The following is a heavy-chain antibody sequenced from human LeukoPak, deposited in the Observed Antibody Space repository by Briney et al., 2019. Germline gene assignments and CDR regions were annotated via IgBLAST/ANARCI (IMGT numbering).Heavy chain of an antibody. J-gene: IGHJ4*02. V-gene: IGHV4-30-4*01. CDR2: IYYSGST. CDR1: GGSISSGDYY. CDR3: ARDSAMVLYFDY. D-gene: IGHD5-18*01. Sequence: SETLSLTCTVSGGSISSGDYYWSWIRQPPGKGLEWIGYIYYSGSTYYNPSLKSRVTISVDTSKNQFSLKLNSVTAADTAVYYCARDSAMVLYFDYWGQGTLVTVSS.